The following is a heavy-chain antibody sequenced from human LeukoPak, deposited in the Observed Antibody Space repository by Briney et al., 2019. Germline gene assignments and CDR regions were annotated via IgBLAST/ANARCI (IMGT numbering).Heavy chain of an antibody. CDR1: GGSISSGDYY. V-gene: IGHV4-30-4*01. CDR2: IYYSGST. J-gene: IGHJ5*02. CDR3: ARGTYYYDGSGYYYWFDP. Sequence: PSETLSLTCTVSGGSISSGDYYWSWIRQPPGKGLEWIGYIYYSGSTYYNPSLKSRVTISVDTSKSQFSLKLSSVTAADTAVYYCARGTYYYDGSGYYYWFDPWGQGTLVTVSS. D-gene: IGHD3-22*01.